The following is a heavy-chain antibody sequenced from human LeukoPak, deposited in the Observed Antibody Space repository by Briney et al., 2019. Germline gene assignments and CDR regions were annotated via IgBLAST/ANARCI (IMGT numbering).Heavy chain of an antibody. J-gene: IGHJ4*02. CDR2: ISSSGSTI. CDR3: ARDYGGSSPFDY. CDR1: GFTFSDYN. Sequence: PGGSLRLSCAASGFTFSDYNMRWIRQAPGKGLEWVSYISSSGSTIYYADSVRGRFTISRDNAKNSLYLQMNSLRAEDTAVYYCARDYGGSSPFDYWGQGTLVTVSS. D-gene: IGHD4-23*01. V-gene: IGHV3-11*04.